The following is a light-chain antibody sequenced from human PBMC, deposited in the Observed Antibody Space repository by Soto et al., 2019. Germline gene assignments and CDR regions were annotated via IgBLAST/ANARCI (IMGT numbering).Light chain of an antibody. J-gene: IGKJ1*01. Sequence: EIVLTQSPGTLSLSPGERATLSCRASQSIRSNYVAWYQQKPGQGPRLLIYGASSRATGIPDRFSGSGSGTDFTLIISRLEPEDFEMYYCQQYGSSPRTFGQGTKVDIK. V-gene: IGKV3-20*01. CDR2: GAS. CDR1: QSIRSNY. CDR3: QQYGSSPRT.